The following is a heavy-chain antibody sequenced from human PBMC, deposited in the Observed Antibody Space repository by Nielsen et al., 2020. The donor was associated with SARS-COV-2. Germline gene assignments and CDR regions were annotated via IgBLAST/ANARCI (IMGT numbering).Heavy chain of an antibody. J-gene: IGHJ5*02. CDR1: GFTFSSYA. D-gene: IGHD6-6*01. CDR3: ARDFEYSKSVGYFVS. CDR2: ISGSGGST. V-gene: IGHV3-23*01. Sequence: GGSLRLSCAASGFTFSSYAMSWVRQAPGKGLEWVSAISGSGGSTYYADSVKGRFTISRDNSKNTVYLQMNSLTAEDTAVYYCARDFEYSKSVGYFVSWGQGTLVTVSS.